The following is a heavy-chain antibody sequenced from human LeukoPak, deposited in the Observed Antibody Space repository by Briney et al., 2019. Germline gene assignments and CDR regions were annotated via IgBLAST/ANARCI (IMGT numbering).Heavy chain of an antibody. J-gene: IGHJ5*02. D-gene: IGHD6-13*01. CDR1: GGSISSGGYS. V-gene: IGHV4-30-2*01. CDR2: IYHSGST. Sequence: SQTLSLTCAVSGGSISSGGYSWSWIRQPPGKGLEWIGYIYHSGSTYYNPSLKSRVTISVDRSKNQFSLKLSSVTAEDTAVYYCARDLTLYSSSEAWGQGTLVTVSS. CDR3: ARDLTLYSSSEA.